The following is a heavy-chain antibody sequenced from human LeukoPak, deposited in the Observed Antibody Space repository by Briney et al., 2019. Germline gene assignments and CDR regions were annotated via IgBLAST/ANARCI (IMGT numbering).Heavy chain of an antibody. J-gene: IGHJ4*02. CDR3: ATAGMDY. CDR2: FDPEDGET. Sequence: ASVKVSCKASGYTFTGYYMHWVRQAPGKGLEWMGGFDPEDGETIYAQKFQGRVTMTEDTSTDTAYTELSSLRSEDTAVYYCATAGMDYWGQGTLVTVSS. CDR1: GYTFTGYY. V-gene: IGHV1-24*01.